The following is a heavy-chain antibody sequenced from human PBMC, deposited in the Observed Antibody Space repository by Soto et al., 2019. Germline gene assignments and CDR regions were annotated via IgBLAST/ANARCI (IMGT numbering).Heavy chain of an antibody. CDR3: ARLHSGYDFFFDY. D-gene: IGHD5-12*01. CDR1: GGTFSSYA. Sequence: ASVKVSCKASGGTFSSYAISWVRQAPGQGLEWMGGIIPIFGTANYAQKFQGRVTITADESTSTAYMELSSLRSEDTAVYYCARLHSGYDFFFDYWGQGTLVTVSS. V-gene: IGHV1-69*13. J-gene: IGHJ4*02. CDR2: IIPIFGTA.